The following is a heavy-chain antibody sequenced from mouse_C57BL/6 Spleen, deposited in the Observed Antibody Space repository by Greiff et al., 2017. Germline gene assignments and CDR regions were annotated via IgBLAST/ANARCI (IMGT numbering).Heavy chain of an antibody. CDR1: GYTFIDSE. CDR2: IYPETGGT. D-gene: IGHD1-1*01. Sequence: QVQLQQSGAELVRPGASVTLSCKASGYTFIDSEMHWVKQTPVHGLEWIGAIYPETGGTAYNQKFKGKAILTADNSSSTAYMELRSLTSEDSAVYYCSRSGNYYGSRDWFAYWGQGALVTVSA. CDR3: SRSGNYYGSRDWFAY. V-gene: IGHV1-15*01. J-gene: IGHJ3*01.